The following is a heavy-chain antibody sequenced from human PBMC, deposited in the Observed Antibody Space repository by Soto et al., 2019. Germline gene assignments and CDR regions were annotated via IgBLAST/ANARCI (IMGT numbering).Heavy chain of an antibody. CDR2: TNSDGSST. CDR1: GFTFSSYW. D-gene: IGHD5-12*01. V-gene: IGHV3-74*01. J-gene: IGHJ4*02. Sequence: PGGSLRLSCAASGFTFSSYWMHWVRQAPGKGLVWVSRTNSDGSSTSYADSVKGRFTISRDNSKNTVYLQINSLRAEDTAVYFCAKGDIAATVDYWGQGTLVTVSS. CDR3: AKGDIAATVDY.